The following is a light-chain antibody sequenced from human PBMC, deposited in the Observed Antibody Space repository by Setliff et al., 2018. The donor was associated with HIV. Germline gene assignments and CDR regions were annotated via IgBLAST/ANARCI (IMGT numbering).Light chain of an antibody. V-gene: IGLV3-21*03. CDR1: NIGSKS. CDR2: DNG. Sequence: SYELTQPPSVSVAPGKTARITCGGNNIGSKSVHWYQQKPGQAPVLVVYDNGDRPSGIRERFSGSNSGNTATLTISRVEAGDEADYYCQVWDSSSDHHVFGTGTKVTVL. J-gene: IGLJ1*01. CDR3: QVWDSSSDHHV.